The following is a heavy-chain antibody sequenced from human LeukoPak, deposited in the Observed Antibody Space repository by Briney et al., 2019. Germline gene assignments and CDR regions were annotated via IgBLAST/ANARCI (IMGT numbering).Heavy chain of an antibody. CDR1: GGSISSYY. Sequence: PSETLSLTCTVSGGSISSYYWSWIRQPPGKGLEWIGYIYYSGSTNYNPSLKSRVTISVDTSKNQFSPKLSSVTAADTAVYYCARGTQEYDSSGYYYDYWGQGTLVTVSS. J-gene: IGHJ4*02. V-gene: IGHV4-59*01. CDR2: IYYSGST. CDR3: ARGTQEYDSSGYYYDY. D-gene: IGHD3-22*01.